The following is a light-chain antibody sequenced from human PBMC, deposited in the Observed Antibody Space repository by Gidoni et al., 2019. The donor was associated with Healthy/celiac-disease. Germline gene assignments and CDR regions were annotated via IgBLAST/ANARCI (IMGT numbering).Light chain of an antibody. CDR3: QQYNSYSPWT. CDR2: KAS. CDR1: QSISSW. V-gene: IGKV1-5*03. Sequence: DLQMTQSPSTLSASVGDRVTITCRASQSISSWLAWYQQKPGKAPKLLIYKASSLESGVPSRFSGSGSGTEFTLTIRSLQPDDFATYYCQQYNSYSPWTFGQGTKVEIK. J-gene: IGKJ1*01.